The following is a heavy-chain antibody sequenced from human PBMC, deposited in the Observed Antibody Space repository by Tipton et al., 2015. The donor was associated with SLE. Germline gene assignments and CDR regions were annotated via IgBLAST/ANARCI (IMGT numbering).Heavy chain of an antibody. V-gene: IGHV3-48*03. CDR3: ARGRAYYDFGSRNP. D-gene: IGHD3-3*01. J-gene: IGHJ5*02. CDR2: ISSSGSTI. CDR1: GFTFDDYA. Sequence: SLRLSCAASGFTFDDYAMNWVRQAPGKGLEWVSYISSSGSTIYYADSVKGRFTISRDNAKNSLYLQMNSLRAEDTAVYYCARGRAYYDFGSRNPWGQGTLVTVSS.